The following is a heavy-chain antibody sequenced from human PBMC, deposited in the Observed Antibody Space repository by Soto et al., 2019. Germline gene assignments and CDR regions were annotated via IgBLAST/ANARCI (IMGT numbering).Heavy chain of an antibody. CDR2: ISSSSSYI. V-gene: IGHV3-21*01. Sequence: EVQLVESGGGLVKPGGSLRLSCAASGFTFSSYSMNWVRQAPGKGLEWVSSISSSSSYIYYADSVKGRFTISKDNAKNSLYLQMNSLRAEDTAVYYCARDDSSSWFDIWGQGTMVTVSS. J-gene: IGHJ3*02. CDR1: GFTFSSYS. CDR3: ARDDSSSWFDI. D-gene: IGHD6-13*01.